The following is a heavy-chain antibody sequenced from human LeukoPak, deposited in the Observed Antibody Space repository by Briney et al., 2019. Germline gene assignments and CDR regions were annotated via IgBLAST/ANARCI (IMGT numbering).Heavy chain of an antibody. J-gene: IGHJ4*02. Sequence: PGGSLRLSCAASGFTFSSYSMNWVRQAPGKGLEWVSSISSSSSYIYYADSVKGRFTISRDNAKNSLYLQMNSLRAEDTAVYYCARKPRESITGTTPPFDYWGQGTLVTVSS. CDR3: ARKPRESITGTTPPFDY. D-gene: IGHD1/OR15-1a*01. CDR1: GFTFSSYS. V-gene: IGHV3-21*01. CDR2: ISSSSSYI.